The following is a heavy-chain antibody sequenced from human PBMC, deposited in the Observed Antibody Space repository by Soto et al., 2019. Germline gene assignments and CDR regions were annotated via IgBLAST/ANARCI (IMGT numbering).Heavy chain of an antibody. J-gene: IGHJ4*02. Sequence: GGSLRLSCAASGFTFSSYAMSWVRQAPGKGLEWVSAISGSGGSTYYADSVKGRFTISRDNSKNTLYLQMNSLRAEDTAVYYCAKSYPLYYDILTGFQYYFDYWGQRTLVTVSS. CDR2: ISGSGGST. CDR1: GFTFSSYA. V-gene: IGHV3-23*01. CDR3: AKSYPLYYDILTGFQYYFDY. D-gene: IGHD3-9*01.